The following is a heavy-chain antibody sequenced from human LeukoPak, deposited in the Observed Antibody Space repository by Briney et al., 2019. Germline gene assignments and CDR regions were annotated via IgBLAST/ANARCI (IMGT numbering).Heavy chain of an antibody. V-gene: IGHV4-59*01. CDR2: IYYSGST. J-gene: IGHJ5*02. D-gene: IGHD1-26*01. CDR3: ARSGSYFHWFDP. Sequence: SQTLSLTCTVSGGSISSYYWSWIRQPPGKGLEWIGYIYYSGSTNYNPSLKSRVTISVDTSKNQFSLKLSSVTAADTAVYYCARSGSYFHWFDPWGQGTLVTVSS. CDR1: GGSISSYY.